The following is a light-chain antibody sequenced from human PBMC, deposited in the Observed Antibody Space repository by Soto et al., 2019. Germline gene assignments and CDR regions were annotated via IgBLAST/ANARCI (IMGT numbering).Light chain of an antibody. CDR3: QQRSDWPWT. Sequence: EIVLTQSPATLSLSPGERATLSCRASQSVSSYLAWYQHKPGQAPRLLIYDASDRATGIPARFSGRGSGTDFTLTISSLGPEDFAVYYCQQRSDWPWTFGQGTKVDIK. CDR1: QSVSSY. V-gene: IGKV3-11*01. J-gene: IGKJ1*01. CDR2: DAS.